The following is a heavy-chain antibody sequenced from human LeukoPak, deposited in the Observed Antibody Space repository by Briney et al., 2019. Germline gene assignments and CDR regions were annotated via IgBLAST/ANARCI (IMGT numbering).Heavy chain of an antibody. CDR3: ARGGADYVIGY. CDR2: ISSSSSYT. Sequence: PDGALRLSCAASRFTFSDYYMSWIRPAPGKGLEWISFISSSSSYTNYADSVKGRFTISRDNTKNSLYLQMNNLRAEDTAVYYCARGGADYVIGYWGQGTLVTVSS. D-gene: IGHD4-17*01. CDR1: RFTFSDYY. J-gene: IGHJ4*02. V-gene: IGHV3-11*06.